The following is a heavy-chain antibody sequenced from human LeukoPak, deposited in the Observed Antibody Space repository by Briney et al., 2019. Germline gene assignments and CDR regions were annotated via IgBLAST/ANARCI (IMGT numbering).Heavy chain of an antibody. D-gene: IGHD6-19*01. J-gene: IGHJ3*02. Sequence: ASVKVSCKASGYTFTSYDFNWVRQATGQGLEWMGWMNPNSGNTGYAQKFQGRVTMTRNTSISTAYMELSSLRSEDTAVYYCARGVAVAGNAFDIWGQGTMVTVSS. CDR2: MNPNSGNT. CDR3: ARGVAVAGNAFDI. CDR1: GYTFTSYD. V-gene: IGHV1-8*01.